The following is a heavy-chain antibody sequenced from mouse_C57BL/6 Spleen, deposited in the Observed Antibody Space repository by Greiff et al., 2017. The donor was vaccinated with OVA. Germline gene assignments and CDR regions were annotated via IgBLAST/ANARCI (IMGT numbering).Heavy chain of an antibody. CDR1: GYSFTDYN. J-gene: IGHJ3*01. CDR2: INPNYGTT. V-gene: IGHV1-39*01. D-gene: IGHD2-5*01. CDR3: ATGYYSNYEEVWFAY. Sequence: VQLKESGPELVKPGASVKISCKASGYSFTDYNMNWVKQSNGKSLEWIGVINPNYGTTSYNQKFKGKATLTVDQSSSTAYMQLNSLTSEDSAVYYCATGYYSNYEEVWFAYWGQGTLVTVSA.